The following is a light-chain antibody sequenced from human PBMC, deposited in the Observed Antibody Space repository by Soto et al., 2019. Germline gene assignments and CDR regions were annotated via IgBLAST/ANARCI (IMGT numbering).Light chain of an antibody. CDR2: AAS. CDR3: QQRSRWPRYT. Sequence: EVVLTQSPGTLSLSPGESATLSCRASQNVGHNLAWYQQKPGQAPRLLIYAASDRATGIPARFRGSGSDADFSLTITSLEPEDCAVYYCQQRSRWPRYTFGQGTKLEIK. V-gene: IGKV3-11*01. CDR1: QNVGHN. J-gene: IGKJ2*01.